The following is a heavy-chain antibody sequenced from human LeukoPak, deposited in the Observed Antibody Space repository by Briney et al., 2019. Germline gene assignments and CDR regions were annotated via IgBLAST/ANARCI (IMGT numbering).Heavy chain of an antibody. V-gene: IGHV3-53*01. CDR2: IYSGGST. CDR1: GFTVSSNY. D-gene: IGHD3-10*01. Sequence: GGSLRLSCAASGFTVSSNYMSWVRQAPGKGLEWVSVIYSGGSTYYADSVKGRFTISRDNSKNTLYLQMNSLRAEDTAVYYCAREDHYYGSGSIYWGQGTLVTVSS. CDR3: AREDHYYGSGSIY. J-gene: IGHJ4*02.